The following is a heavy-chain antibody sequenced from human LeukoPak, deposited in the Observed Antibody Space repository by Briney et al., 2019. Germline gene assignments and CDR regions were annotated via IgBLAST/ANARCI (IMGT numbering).Heavy chain of an antibody. CDR3: ARGGSSGYYYG. V-gene: IGHV4-4*07. CDR1: GGSISSYY. D-gene: IGHD3-22*01. Sequence: PSETLSLTCTVSGGSISSYYWSWIRQPAGKGLEWIGRLYTSGSTNYNPSLKSRVTMSVDTSKNQFSLKLTSMTAADTAVDYCARGGSSGYYYGWGQGTLATVSS. CDR2: LYTSGST. J-gene: IGHJ4*02.